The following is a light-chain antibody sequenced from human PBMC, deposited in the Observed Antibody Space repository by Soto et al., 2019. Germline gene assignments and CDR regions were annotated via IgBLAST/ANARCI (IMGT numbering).Light chain of an antibody. Sequence: QSALTQPRSVSGSPGQSVTISCTGTSSDVGDYNYVSWYQQHPGKAPKLMIYDVSKRPSGVPDRFSGTKSGNTASLTISGLQAEDDVDYYCCSYAGSYTHYVFGTGTKRTVL. CDR1: SSDVGDYNY. CDR2: DVS. CDR3: CSYAGSYTHYV. J-gene: IGLJ1*01. V-gene: IGLV2-11*01.